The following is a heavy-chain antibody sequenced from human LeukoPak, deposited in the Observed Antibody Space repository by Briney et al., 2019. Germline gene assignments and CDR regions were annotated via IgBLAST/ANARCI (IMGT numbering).Heavy chain of an antibody. Sequence: GGSLRLSCAASGFTFDDYAMHWVRQAPGKGLEWVSGISWNSGSIGYADSVKGRFTISRDNAKNSLYLQMNSLRAEDTAVYYCARPYGSGSPYEWYYGMDVWGQGTTVTVSS. CDR3: ARPYGSGSPYEWYYGMDV. CDR2: ISWNSGSI. CDR1: GFTFDDYA. J-gene: IGHJ6*02. V-gene: IGHV3-9*01. D-gene: IGHD3-10*01.